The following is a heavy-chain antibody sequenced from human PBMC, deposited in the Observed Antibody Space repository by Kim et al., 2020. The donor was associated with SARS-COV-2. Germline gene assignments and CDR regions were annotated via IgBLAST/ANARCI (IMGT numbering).Heavy chain of an antibody. CDR1: GGSISSYY. CDR2: IYYSGST. V-gene: IGHV4-59*13. J-gene: IGHJ6*02. CDR3: ARAGDGYNHYYYYYGMDV. Sequence: SETLSLTCTVSGGSISSYYWSWIRQPPGKGLEWIGYIYYSGSTNYNPSLKSRVTISVDTSKNQFSLKLSSVTAADTAVYYCARAGDGYNHYYYYYGMDVWGQGTTVTVSS. D-gene: IGHD5-12*01.